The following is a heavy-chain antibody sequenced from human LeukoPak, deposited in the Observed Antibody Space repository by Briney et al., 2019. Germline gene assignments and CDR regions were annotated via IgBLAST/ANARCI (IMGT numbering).Heavy chain of an antibody. V-gene: IGHV3-33*01. J-gene: IGHJ4*02. Sequence: GGSLRLSCVASGFTLRTYGMHWVRQAPGKGLDWVAGIQNDGSKKYYADSVKGRLTISREDSKNTLYLQMNSLRADDTALYYCARDLSYWGLDFDYWGQGTLVAVCS. D-gene: IGHD7-27*01. CDR3: ARDLSYWGLDFDY. CDR1: GFTLRTYG. CDR2: IQNDGSKK.